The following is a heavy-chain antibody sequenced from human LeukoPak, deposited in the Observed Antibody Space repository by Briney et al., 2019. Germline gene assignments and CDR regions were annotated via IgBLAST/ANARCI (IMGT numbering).Heavy chain of an antibody. V-gene: IGHV4-61*01. D-gene: IGHD4/OR15-4a*01. CDR3: ARGRGWGYGVDY. CDR2: IQNSGAT. J-gene: IGHJ4*02. CDR1: SGGNHY. Sequence: SETLSLTCTVSSGGNHYWSWIRQPPGKGLEYIGNIQNSGATNYNPSLESRDTLSVDTPKNQFSLRVTHVTAADTAVYFCARGRGWGYGVDYWGQGILVTVSS.